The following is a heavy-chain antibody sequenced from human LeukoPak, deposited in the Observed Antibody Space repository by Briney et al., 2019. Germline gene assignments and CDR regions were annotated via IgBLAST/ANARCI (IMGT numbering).Heavy chain of an antibody. CDR3: VREGPPQGRPWSGWYPFDF. J-gene: IGHJ4*02. CDR2: IRGDGSER. D-gene: IGHD3-3*01. CDR1: GFTFSSYW. Sequence: PGGSLRLSCAASGFTFSSYWMTWVRQAPGKGLEWVAYIRGDGSERFYVGYLKGRFTISRDNAKNSLYLQMNSLRVDDTAVYYCVREGPPQGRPWSGWYPFDFWGQGILVTVSS. V-gene: IGHV3-7*01.